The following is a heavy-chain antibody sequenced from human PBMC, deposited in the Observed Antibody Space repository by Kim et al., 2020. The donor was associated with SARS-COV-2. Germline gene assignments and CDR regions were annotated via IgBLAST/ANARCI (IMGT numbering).Heavy chain of an antibody. CDR1: GFTFDDYA. Sequence: GGSLRLSCAASGFTFDDYAMHWVRQAPGKGLEWVSLISGDGGSTYYADSVKGRFTISRDNSKNSLYLQMNSLRTDDTALYYCAKDTSSSGGYFDYWGQGTLVTVSS. V-gene: IGHV3-43*02. J-gene: IGHJ4*02. CDR2: ISGDGGST. CDR3: AKDTSSSGGYFDY. D-gene: IGHD6-19*01.